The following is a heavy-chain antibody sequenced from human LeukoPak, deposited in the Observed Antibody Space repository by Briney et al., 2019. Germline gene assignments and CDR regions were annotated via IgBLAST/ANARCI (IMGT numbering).Heavy chain of an antibody. V-gene: IGHV4-39*07. J-gene: IGHJ4*02. Sequence: SETLSLTCTVSGGSISSSTFYWGWIRQPPGKGLEWIGSLYYSGSTYYNPSLKSRVTISVDKSKNQFSLKLSSVTAADTAVYYCASWGSSSRYYFDYWGQGTLVTVSS. CDR3: ASWGSSSRYYFDY. D-gene: IGHD6-13*01. CDR1: GGSISSSTFY. CDR2: LYYSGST.